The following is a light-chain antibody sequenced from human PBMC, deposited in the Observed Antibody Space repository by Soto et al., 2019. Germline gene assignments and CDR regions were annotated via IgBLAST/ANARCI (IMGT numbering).Light chain of an antibody. V-gene: IGLV2-23*02. CDR3: CSFARSSTWV. J-gene: IGLJ2*01. CDR1: NSDVGNYNH. CDR2: EVS. Sequence: QSALTQPASVSGSPGQSITISCAGTNSDVGNYNHVSWYQQHPGKAPKLMIYEVSKRPSGVSNRFSGSKSGNTASLTISGLQAEDAADYYCCSFARSSTWVFGGGTKLTVL.